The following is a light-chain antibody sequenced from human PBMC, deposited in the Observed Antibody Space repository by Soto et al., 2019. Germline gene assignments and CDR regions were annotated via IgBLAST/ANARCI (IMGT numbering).Light chain of an antibody. CDR2: DAS. CDR1: QSVGSK. CDR3: QQRSNWPIT. J-gene: IGKJ5*01. Sequence: EIVMTQSSATLSVSPGERATLSCRASQSVGSKLTWYQQRPGQAPRLLIYDASNRATGIPARFSGSGSGTEFTLTISSLQSKDFAVYYCQQRSNWPITFGQGTRLEIK. V-gene: IGKV3D-15*01.